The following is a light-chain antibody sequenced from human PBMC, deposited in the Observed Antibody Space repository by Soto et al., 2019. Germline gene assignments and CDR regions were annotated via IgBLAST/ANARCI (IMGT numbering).Light chain of an antibody. CDR3: QQYGISPWT. CDR1: QSVTSSY. Sequence: EIVLTQSPGTLSLSPGERASLSCRASQSVTSSYLAWYQQKPGQAPRLLIYVASNRATGIPDRFSGSGSGTDCTLTINRLEPEDFAVYYCQQYGISPWTFGQGTKVEIK. J-gene: IGKJ1*01. V-gene: IGKV3-20*01. CDR2: VAS.